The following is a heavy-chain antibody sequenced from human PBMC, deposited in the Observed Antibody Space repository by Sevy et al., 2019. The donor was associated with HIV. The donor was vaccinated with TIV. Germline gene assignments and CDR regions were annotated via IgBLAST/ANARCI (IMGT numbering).Heavy chain of an antibody. Sequence: GGSLRLSCAASGFTFSSYEMNWVRQAPGKGLEWLSYVSSSGSSTYYADSVKGRFTISRDNAKNSLYLQMNSLRAEDTAVYYCARDHTYYDSGTILGWFAPWGQGTLVTVSS. V-gene: IGHV3-48*03. CDR1: GFTFSSYE. D-gene: IGHD3-10*01. J-gene: IGHJ5*02. CDR3: ARDHTYYDSGTILGWFAP. CDR2: VSSSGSST.